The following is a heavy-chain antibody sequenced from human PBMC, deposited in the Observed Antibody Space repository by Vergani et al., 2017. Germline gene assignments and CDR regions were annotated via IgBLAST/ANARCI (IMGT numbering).Heavy chain of an antibody. J-gene: IGHJ6*03. Sequence: EVQLVESGGGLVPPGRSLRLSCAASGFSFGDYAMTWVRQAPGKGLEWVAHISPDGSATSYVDSVKGRFTISRDNPQNTVNLQMNSLRVDDTAVYYCAKDLGGCNSISCSYYMDVWGKGTTVTV. CDR3: AKDLGGCNSISCSYYMDV. V-gene: IGHV3-7*01. CDR2: ISPDGSAT. D-gene: IGHD2/OR15-2a*01. CDR1: GFSFGDYA.